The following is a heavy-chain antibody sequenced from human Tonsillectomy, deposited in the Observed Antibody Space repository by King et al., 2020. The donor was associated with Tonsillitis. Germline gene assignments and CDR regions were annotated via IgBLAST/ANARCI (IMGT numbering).Heavy chain of an antibody. V-gene: IGHV3-21*01. Sequence: VQLVESGGGLVKPGGSLRLSCAASGFTFSSYSMNWVRQAPGKGLEWVSCISSSSSSIFYADSVKGRFTISRDNAKNSLYLQMNSLRAEDTAVYYCARARGSSGYDDYWGQGTLVTVSS. CDR1: GFTFSSYS. CDR3: ARARGSSGYDDY. J-gene: IGHJ4*02. CDR2: ISSSSSSI. D-gene: IGHD5-12*01.